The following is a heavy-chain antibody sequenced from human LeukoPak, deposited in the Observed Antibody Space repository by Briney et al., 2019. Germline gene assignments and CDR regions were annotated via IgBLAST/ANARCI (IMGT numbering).Heavy chain of an antibody. J-gene: IGHJ5*02. CDR1: GITFSDHY. D-gene: IGHD2-15*01. CDR2: TSSKANNNTT. V-gene: IGHV3-72*01. CDR3: ARDRVYCSGGSCYSLGFDP. Sequence: GGSLRLSCAASGITFSDHYMDWVRQAPGKGLELVGRTSSKANNNTTEYAASVKGRFTISRDDSKNSLYLQMNSQKTEDTAVYYCARDRVYCSGGSCYSLGFDPWGQGTLVTVSS.